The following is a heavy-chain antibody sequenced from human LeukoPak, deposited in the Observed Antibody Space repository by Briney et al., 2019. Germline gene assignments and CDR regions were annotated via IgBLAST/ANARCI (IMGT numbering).Heavy chain of an antibody. CDR1: GYTLTELS. D-gene: IGHD4-17*01. V-gene: IGHV1-24*01. CDR2: FDPEDGET. J-gene: IGHJ3*02. CDR3: ARAGKTVTTLAFGI. Sequence: GASVKVSCKVSGYTLTELSLHWVRQAPGEGLEWMGRFDPEDGETIYARKFQGRVTMTEDTSTDTAYMELSSLRSEDTAVYYCARAGKTVTTLAFGIWGQGTMVTVSS.